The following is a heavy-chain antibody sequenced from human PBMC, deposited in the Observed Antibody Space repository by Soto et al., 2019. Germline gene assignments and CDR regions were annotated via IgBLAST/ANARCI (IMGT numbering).Heavy chain of an antibody. D-gene: IGHD3-9*01. CDR1: GYTFTSYD. V-gene: IGHV1-8*01. Sequence: ASVKVSCKASGYTFTSYDINWVRQATGQGLEWMGWMNPNSGNTGYAQKFQGRVTMTRNTSISTAYMELSSLRSEDTAVYYCARGGRNYDILTGYYLPYYYYYMDVWGKGTTDTVSS. CDR2: MNPNSGNT. J-gene: IGHJ6*03. CDR3: ARGGRNYDILTGYYLPYYYYYMDV.